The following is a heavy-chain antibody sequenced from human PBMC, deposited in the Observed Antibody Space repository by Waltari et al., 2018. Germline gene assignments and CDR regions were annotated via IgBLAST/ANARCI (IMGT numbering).Heavy chain of an antibody. Sequence: EVQLLESGGGLVQPGGSLRLSCVGTGFSFSTYGMTWVRQAPGKGGEWVAGIRGSGKDTYYADCVKGRFTMARDNSKNTLYLHMKNVGVDDTAIYYCAKDLRASAGPYWGQGTLVTVSS. CDR2: IRGSGKDT. D-gene: IGHD6-13*01. CDR3: AKDLRASAGPY. CDR1: GFSFSTYG. V-gene: IGHV3-23*01. J-gene: IGHJ4*02.